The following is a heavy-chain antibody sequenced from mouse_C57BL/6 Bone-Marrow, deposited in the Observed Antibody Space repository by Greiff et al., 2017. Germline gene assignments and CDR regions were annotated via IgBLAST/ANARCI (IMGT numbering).Heavy chain of an antibody. CDR2: IDPSDSYT. D-gene: IGHD2-12*01. J-gene: IGHJ2*01. Sequence: QVQLQQPGAELVMPGASVKLSCKASGYTFTSYWMHWVKQRPGQGLEWIGEIDPSDSYTNYNQKFKGKSTLTVDKSSSTAYMQLRSLTSEDSAVSYCARGDNYDRTGVDYWGEGTTLTLSP. CDR1: GYTFTSYW. V-gene: IGHV1-69*01. CDR3: ARGDNYDRTGVDY.